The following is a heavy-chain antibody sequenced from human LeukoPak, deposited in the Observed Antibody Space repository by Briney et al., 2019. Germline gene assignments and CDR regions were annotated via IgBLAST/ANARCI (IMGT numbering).Heavy chain of an antibody. J-gene: IGHJ4*02. Sequence: SETLSLTCTVSGGSVSSGSYYWNWIRQPPGKGLEWIGYIYYSGSTNYNPSLKSRVTISVDTSKNQFSLELSSVTAADTAVYYCARDRVRGSSNPYFDYWGQGTLVTVSS. CDR1: GGSVSSGSYY. D-gene: IGHD1-26*01. CDR3: ARDRVRGSSNPYFDY. V-gene: IGHV4-61*01. CDR2: IYYSGST.